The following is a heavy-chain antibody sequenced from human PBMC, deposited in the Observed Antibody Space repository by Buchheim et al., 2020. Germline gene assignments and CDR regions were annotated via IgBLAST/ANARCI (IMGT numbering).Heavy chain of an antibody. Sequence: EVQPLESGGGLVQPGGSLRLSCAASGFTFSSYAMSWVRQAPGKGLEWVSAISGSGGSTYYADSVKGRFPISRDTSKNTLNLQMNSLRAEDTAVYYCAKELEAAERWLAPSIDYWGQGAL. CDR2: ISGSGGST. CDR1: GFTFSSYA. V-gene: IGHV3-23*01. CDR3: AKELEAAERWLAPSIDY. J-gene: IGHJ4*02. D-gene: IGHD6-19*01.